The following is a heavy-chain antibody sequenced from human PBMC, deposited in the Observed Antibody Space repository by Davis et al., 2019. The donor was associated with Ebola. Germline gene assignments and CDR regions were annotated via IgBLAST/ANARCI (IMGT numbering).Heavy chain of an antibody. CDR3: ARGQWFGELLDNWFDP. CDR1: GGSFSGYY. V-gene: IGHV4-34*01. J-gene: IGHJ5*02. D-gene: IGHD3-10*01. Sequence: MPSETLSLTCAVYGGSFSGYYWSWIRQPPGKGLEWIGEINHSGSTNYNPSLKSRVTISVDTSKNQFSLKLSSATAADTAVYYCARGQWFGELLDNWFDPWGQGTLVTVSS. CDR2: INHSGST.